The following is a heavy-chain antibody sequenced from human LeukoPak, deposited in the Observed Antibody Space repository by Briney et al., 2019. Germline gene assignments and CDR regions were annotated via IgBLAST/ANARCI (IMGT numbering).Heavy chain of an antibody. Sequence: GASVKVSCKASGYTFTGYYMHWVRQAPGQGLEWMGMINPSGGSTTYAQKFQGRVIMTRDISTSTVYMELSSLTSEDTAVYYCARTRGYYFDYWGQGTLVTVSS. CDR1: GYTFTGYY. V-gene: IGHV1-46*01. CDR3: ARTRGYYFDY. J-gene: IGHJ4*02. CDR2: INPSGGST.